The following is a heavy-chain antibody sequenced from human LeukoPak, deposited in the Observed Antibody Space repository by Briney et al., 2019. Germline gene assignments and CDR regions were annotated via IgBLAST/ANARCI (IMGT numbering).Heavy chain of an antibody. Sequence: SETLSLTCTVSGGSIGSYYWSWIRQPPAKGLEGIGYIYYSGSTNYNPPLKSRVTISVDTSKNQFSLKLSSVTAADTAVYYCVRGVGDGYPFDYWGQGTLVTVSS. CDR2: IYYSGST. J-gene: IGHJ4*02. CDR1: GGSIGSYY. D-gene: IGHD5-24*01. V-gene: IGHV4-59*08. CDR3: VRGVGDGYPFDY.